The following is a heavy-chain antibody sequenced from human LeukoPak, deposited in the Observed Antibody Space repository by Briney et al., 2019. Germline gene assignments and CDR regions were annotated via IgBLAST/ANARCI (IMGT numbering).Heavy chain of an antibody. J-gene: IGHJ5*02. D-gene: IGHD2-2*01. CDR3: ANGGYCSSTSCYPNWFDP. CDR2: IYYSGST. V-gene: IGHV4-59*01. Sequence: PSEILSLTCTVSGGSISSYYWSWIRQLPGKGLEWIGYIYYSGSTNYNPSLKSRVTISVDTSKNQFSLKLRSVTAADTAVYYCANGGYCSSTSCYPNWFDPWGQGTLVTVSS. CDR1: GGSISSYY.